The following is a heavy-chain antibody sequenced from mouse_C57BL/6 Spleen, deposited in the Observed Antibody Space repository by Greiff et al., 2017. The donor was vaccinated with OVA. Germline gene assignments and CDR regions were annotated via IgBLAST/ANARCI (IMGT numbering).Heavy chain of an antibody. D-gene: IGHD1-1*02. J-gene: IGHJ1*03. V-gene: IGHV5-17*01. CDR3: AKVATYWYFDV. CDR2: ISSGSSTI. Sequence: EVKVVESGGGLVKPGGSLKLSCAASGFTFSDYGMHWVRQAPEKGLEWVAYISSGSSTIYYADTVKGRFTISRDNAKNTLFLQMTSLRSEDTAMYYCAKVATYWYFDVWGTGTTVTVSS. CDR1: GFTFSDYG.